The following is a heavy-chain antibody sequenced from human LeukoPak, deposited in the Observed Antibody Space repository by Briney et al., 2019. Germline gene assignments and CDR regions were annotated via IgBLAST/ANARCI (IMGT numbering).Heavy chain of an antibody. V-gene: IGHV3-23*01. CDR2: ISGSGGST. CDR1: GLTFSSYA. J-gene: IGHJ4*02. Sequence: PGGSLRLSCAASGLTFSSYAMSWVRQAPGKGLEWVSAISGSGGSTYYADSVKGRFTISRDNSKNTLYLQMNSLRAEDTAVYYCAKEYCSGGSCYVRVGYFDYWGQGTLVTVSS. D-gene: IGHD2-15*01. CDR3: AKEYCSGGSCYVRVGYFDY.